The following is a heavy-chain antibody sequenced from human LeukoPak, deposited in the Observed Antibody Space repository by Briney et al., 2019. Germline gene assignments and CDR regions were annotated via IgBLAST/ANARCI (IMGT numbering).Heavy chain of an antibody. J-gene: IGHJ4*02. CDR2: ISAYNGNT. D-gene: IGHD3-22*01. CDR1: GGTFSSYG. V-gene: IGHV1-18*01. Sequence: ASVKVSCKASGGTFSSYGISWVRQAPGQGLEWMGWISAYNGNTNYAQKLQGRVTMTTDTSTSTAYMELRSLRSDDTAAYYCAREEGTYYYDSSGYPFDYWGQGTLVTVSS. CDR3: AREEGTYYYDSSGYPFDY.